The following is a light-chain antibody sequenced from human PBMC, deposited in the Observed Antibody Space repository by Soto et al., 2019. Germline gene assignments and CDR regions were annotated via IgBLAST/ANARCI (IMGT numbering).Light chain of an antibody. V-gene: IGKV2D-30*01. CDR3: MQGSHWPWT. J-gene: IGKJ1*01. Sequence: DAVMTQSPVSLPVALGQPASISCRSSQSLVYSDGHTYLNWFQQRPGQSPRSLIYKVSNWDSGVPDRLSSSGSGTDFTLKISRMEAGDVGVYYCMQGSHWPWTLGQGTNVEIQ. CDR1: QSLVYSDGHTY. CDR2: KVS.